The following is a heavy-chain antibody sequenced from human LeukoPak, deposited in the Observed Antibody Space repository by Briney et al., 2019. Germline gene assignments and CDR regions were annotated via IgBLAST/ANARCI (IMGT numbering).Heavy chain of an antibody. CDR3: ARDPYYGSNSRYYYYYGMDV. V-gene: IGHV3-21*01. D-gene: IGHD4-23*01. CDR2: IGSIGSYI. CDR1: GFTFSSYS. Sequence: GGSLRLSCAASGFTFSSYSMSWVRQAPGRGREWVSSIGSIGSYIYYAGSVKGRFTISRDNAKNSLYLQMNSLRAEDTAVYYCARDPYYGSNSRYYYYYGMDVWGQGTTVTVSS. J-gene: IGHJ6*02.